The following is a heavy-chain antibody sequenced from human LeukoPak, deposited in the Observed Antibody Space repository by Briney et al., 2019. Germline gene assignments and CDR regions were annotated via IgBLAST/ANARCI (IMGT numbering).Heavy chain of an antibody. V-gene: IGHV3-23*01. CDR3: AKQIVVVPAAIPDYFDY. CDR2: ISGSGGST. D-gene: IGHD2-2*02. CDR1: GFTFSTSG. Sequence: GGSLRLSCATSGFTFSTSGMHWVRQAPGKGLEWVSAISGSGGSTYYADSVKGRFTISRDNSKNTLYLQMNSLRAEDTAVYYCAKQIVVVPAAIPDYFDYWGQGTLVTVSS. J-gene: IGHJ4*02.